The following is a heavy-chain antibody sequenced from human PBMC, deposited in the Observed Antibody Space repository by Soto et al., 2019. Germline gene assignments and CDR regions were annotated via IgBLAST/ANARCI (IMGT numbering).Heavy chain of an antibody. Sequence: SETLSLTCTVSGGSVSSGSYYWSWIRQPPGKGLEWIGYIYYSGSTNYKPSLKSRVTISVDTSKNQFTLKLSSVTAADTAVYYCERGITGRRSNWFDPWGQGTLVTVSS. CDR2: IYYSGST. CDR3: ERGITGRRSNWFDP. J-gene: IGHJ5*02. V-gene: IGHV4-61*01. D-gene: IGHD1-20*01. CDR1: GGSVSSGSYY.